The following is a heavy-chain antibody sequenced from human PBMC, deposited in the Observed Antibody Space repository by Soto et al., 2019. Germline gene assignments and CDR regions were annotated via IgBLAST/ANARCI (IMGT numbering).Heavy chain of an antibody. CDR2: ISYDGSNK. D-gene: IGHD2-2*02. J-gene: IGHJ6*02. CDR3: ARDKVVPAAIYYYYCYGMDV. Sequence: VQLVESGGGVVQPGRSLRLSCAASGFTFSSYAMHWVRQAPGKGLEWVAVISYDGSNKYYADSVKGRFTISRDNSKNTLYLQMNSLRAEDTAVYYCARDKVVPAAIYYYYCYGMDVWGQGTTVTVSS. CDR1: GFTFSSYA. V-gene: IGHV3-30-3*01.